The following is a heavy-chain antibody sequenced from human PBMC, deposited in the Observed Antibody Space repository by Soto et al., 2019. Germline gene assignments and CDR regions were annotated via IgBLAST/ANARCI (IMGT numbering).Heavy chain of an antibody. CDR2: IWYDGSNK. D-gene: IGHD4-17*01. J-gene: IGHJ4*02. CDR1: GFTFSSYG. Sequence: GGSLRLSCAASGFTFSSYGMHWVRQAPGKGLEWVAVIWYDGSNKYYADSVKGRFTISRDNSKNTLYLQMNSLRAEDTAVYYCARVRLLGDYGEPDYWGQGTLVTVSS. V-gene: IGHV3-33*01. CDR3: ARVRLLGDYGEPDY.